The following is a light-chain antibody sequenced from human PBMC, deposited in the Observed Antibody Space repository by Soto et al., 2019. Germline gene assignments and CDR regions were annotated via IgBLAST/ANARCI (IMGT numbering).Light chain of an antibody. J-gene: IGKJ4*01. CDR2: GAS. CDR1: QSVNNNY. Sequence: VLTQSPGTLSLSPGERATLSCRASQSVNNNYLAWYQQKPGQSPRLLIYGASIRATAIPDRFSGSGSGTDFTLTISRLGPEDSAVYYCQQHSRSITFGGGTKVEIK. V-gene: IGKV3-20*01. CDR3: QQHSRSIT.